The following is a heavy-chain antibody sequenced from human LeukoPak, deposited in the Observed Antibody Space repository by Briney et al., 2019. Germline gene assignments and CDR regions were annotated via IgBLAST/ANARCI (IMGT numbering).Heavy chain of an antibody. CDR3: ARDYDYGDYPGY. Sequence: GGSLRLSCAAAGFMVDEDGMSWVRQAPGKGLWWVSGINCNGGRTGYTDSVKGRFTISRDNAKTSLYLQLNMLMAEARAWYYCARDYDYGDYPGYWGTGTLVTVSS. D-gene: IGHD4-17*01. CDR2: INCNGGRT. V-gene: IGHV3-20*04. CDR1: GFMVDEDG. J-gene: IGHJ4*02.